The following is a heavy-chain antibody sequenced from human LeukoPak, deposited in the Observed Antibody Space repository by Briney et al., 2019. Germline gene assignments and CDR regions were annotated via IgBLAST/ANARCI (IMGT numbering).Heavy chain of an antibody. D-gene: IGHD6-19*01. J-gene: IGHJ3*02. CDR1: GSTFSRFA. Sequence: GGSLRLSCAASGSTFSRFAMHWVRQAPGKGLEWVALITYDGSNQYYADSVKGRFTFSKDSSKNTLYLQMNSLRAEDTAMYYCARLAVAGTKINDAFDIWGQGTMVAVSS. V-gene: IGHV3-30*04. CDR3: ARLAVAGTKINDAFDI. CDR2: ITYDGSNQ.